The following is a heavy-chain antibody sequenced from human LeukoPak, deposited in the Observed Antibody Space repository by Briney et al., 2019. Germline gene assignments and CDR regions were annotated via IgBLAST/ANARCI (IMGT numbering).Heavy chain of an antibody. J-gene: IGHJ4*02. Sequence: GGSLRLSCADSGFTFSSYSMNWVRQAPGKGLEWVSSISSSSSYIYYADSVKGRFTISRDNAKNSLYLQMNSLRAEDTAVYYCARDPINYYGSGSYDYWGQGTLVTVSS. V-gene: IGHV3-21*01. CDR2: ISSSSSYI. CDR3: ARDPINYYGSGSYDY. CDR1: GFTFSSYS. D-gene: IGHD3-10*01.